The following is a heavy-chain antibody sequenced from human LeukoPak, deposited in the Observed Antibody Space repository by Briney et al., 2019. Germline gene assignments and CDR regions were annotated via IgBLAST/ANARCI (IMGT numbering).Heavy chain of an antibody. J-gene: IGHJ4*02. CDR3: GRGHWGLDY. CDR1: GFTFSDSY. D-gene: IGHD7-27*01. CDR2: ISNSGSSI. Sequence: GGSLRLSCAASGFTFSDSYMTWIRQAPGKGPEWVSYISNSGSSIYYADSVKGRFTTSRDNAKSSLYLQMNSLRAEDTAVYYCGRGHWGLDYWGQGALVTVSS. V-gene: IGHV3-11*04.